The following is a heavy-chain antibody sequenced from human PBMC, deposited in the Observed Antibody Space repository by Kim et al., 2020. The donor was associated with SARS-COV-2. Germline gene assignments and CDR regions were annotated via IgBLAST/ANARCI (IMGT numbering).Heavy chain of an antibody. Sequence: GGSLRLSCAASGFTFSSYSMNWVRQAPGKGLEWVSSISSSSSYIYYADSVKGRFTISRDNAKNSLYLQMNSLRAEDTAVYYCARDLSDSSSRASNEIYYYYYGMDVWGQGTTVTVSS. CDR3: ARDLSDSSSRASNEIYYYYYGMDV. CDR2: ISSSSSYI. D-gene: IGHD6-6*01. CDR1: GFTFSSYS. V-gene: IGHV3-21*01. J-gene: IGHJ6*02.